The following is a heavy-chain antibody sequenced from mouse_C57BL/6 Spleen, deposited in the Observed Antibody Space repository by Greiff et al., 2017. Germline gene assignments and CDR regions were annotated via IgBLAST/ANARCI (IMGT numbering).Heavy chain of an antibody. D-gene: IGHD2-3*01. CDR1: GFTFTDYY. J-gene: IGHJ3*01. V-gene: IGHV7-3*01. Sequence: EVKLMESGGGLVQPGGSLSLSCAASGFTFTDYYMSWVRQPPGKALEWLGFIRNKANGYTTEYSASVKGRFTISRDNSQSILYLQMNALRAEDSATYYCARYGASYDGHVFAYWGQGTLVTVSA. CDR2: IRNKANGYTT. CDR3: ARYGASYDGHVFAY.